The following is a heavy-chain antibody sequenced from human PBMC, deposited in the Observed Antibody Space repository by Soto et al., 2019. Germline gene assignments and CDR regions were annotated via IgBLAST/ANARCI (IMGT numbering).Heavy chain of an antibody. CDR3: AAYSSSWYAAIDY. Sequence: KQSQTLSLTCAVYGGSFSGYYWSWIRQPPGKGLEWIGEINHSGSTNYNPSLKSRVTISVDTSKNQFSLKLSSVTAADTAVYYCAAYSSSWYAAIDYWGQGTLVTVSS. D-gene: IGHD6-13*01. CDR1: GGSFSGYY. CDR2: INHSGST. V-gene: IGHV4-34*01. J-gene: IGHJ4*02.